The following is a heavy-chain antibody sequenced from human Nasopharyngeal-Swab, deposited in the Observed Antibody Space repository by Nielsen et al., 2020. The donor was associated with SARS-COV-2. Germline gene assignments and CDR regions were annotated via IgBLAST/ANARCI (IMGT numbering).Heavy chain of an antibody. V-gene: IGHV3-7*02. CDR3: ATSSDWCFQY. Sequence: GESLKISCATSGFAYWISWVRQAPGKGLEWVASINEDGSETYYEDSVKGRFTISRDNAKNSLYLQMNSLRAEDTAIYYCATSSDWCFQYWGQGSLITVSS. D-gene: IGHD6-19*01. CDR2: INEDGSET. J-gene: IGHJ4*02. CDR1: GFAYW.